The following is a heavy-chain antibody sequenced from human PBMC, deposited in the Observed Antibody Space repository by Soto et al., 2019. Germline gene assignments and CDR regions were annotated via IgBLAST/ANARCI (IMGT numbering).Heavy chain of an antibody. CDR2: INPNSGGT. CDR1: GYTFTGYY. Sequence: ASVKVSCKASGYTFTGYYMHWVRQAPGQGLEWMGWINPNSGGTNYAQKFQGWVTMTRDTSISTAYMELSRLRSDDTAVYYCARERLNYYYYGMDVWGQGTTVTVSS. V-gene: IGHV1-2*04. CDR3: ARERLNYYYYGMDV. J-gene: IGHJ6*02.